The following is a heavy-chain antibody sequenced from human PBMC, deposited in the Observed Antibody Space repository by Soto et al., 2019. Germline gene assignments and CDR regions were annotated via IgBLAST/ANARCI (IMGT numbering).Heavy chain of an antibody. V-gene: IGHV4-59*01. J-gene: IGHJ6*03. CDR1: GCSISTYY. CDR3: ARGGRSAYYYYMGV. Sequence: PSETLSLTCTFSGCSISTYYWSWVRQPPGKGLEWIGYVYYSGSTNYNPSLKSRVTISVDTSKNQFSLKLTSVTAADTAMYYCARGGRSAYYYYMGVWGKGTTVTVSS. CDR2: VYYSGST.